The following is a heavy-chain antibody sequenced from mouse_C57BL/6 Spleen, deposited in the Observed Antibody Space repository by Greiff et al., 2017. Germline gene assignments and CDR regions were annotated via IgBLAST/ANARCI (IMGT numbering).Heavy chain of an antibody. D-gene: IGHD3-2*02. V-gene: IGHV1-80*01. Sequence: QVHVKQSGAELVKPGASVKISCKASGYAFSSYWMNWVKQRPGKGLEWIGQIYPGDGDTNYNGKFKGKATLTADKSSSTAYMQLSSLTSEDSAVYFCARDSSGPKFAYWGQGTLVTVSA. CDR2: IYPGDGDT. CDR3: ARDSSGPKFAY. CDR1: GYAFSSYW. J-gene: IGHJ3*01.